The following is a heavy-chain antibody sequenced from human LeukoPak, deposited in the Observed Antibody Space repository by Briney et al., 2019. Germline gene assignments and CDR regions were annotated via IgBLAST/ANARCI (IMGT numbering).Heavy chain of an antibody. V-gene: IGHV3-30*18. CDR3: AKRAFDI. Sequence: PGGSLRLSCAATVFTFSSYGMHWVRQAPGKGLEWVAVISYDGSNKYYADSVKGRFTISRDNSKNTLYLQMNRLRADDTVVYDWAKRAFDIWGQGTMVTGSS. CDR2: ISYDGSNK. J-gene: IGHJ3*02. CDR1: VFTFSSYG.